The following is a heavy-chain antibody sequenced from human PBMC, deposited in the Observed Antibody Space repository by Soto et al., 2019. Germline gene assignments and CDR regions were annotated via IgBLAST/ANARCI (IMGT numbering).Heavy chain of an antibody. Sequence: EVQVLESGGGLVQPGGSLRLSCEGSGFTVSSHAMTWIRQAQGKGPEWVSTITADGGTYYADSVKGRFAMSRDTSESTLYLHMNSLGAEDTAAYYCAPHVSCSGGSCQYDAFAIRGQGTMVTVSS. CDR1: GFTVSSHA. V-gene: IGHV3-23*01. CDR2: ITADGGT. J-gene: IGHJ3*02. CDR3: APHVSCSGGSCQYDAFAI. D-gene: IGHD2-15*01.